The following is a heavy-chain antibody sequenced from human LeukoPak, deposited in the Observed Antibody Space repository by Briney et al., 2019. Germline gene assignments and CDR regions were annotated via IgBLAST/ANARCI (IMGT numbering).Heavy chain of an antibody. CDR1: GFTFSSYS. J-gene: IGHJ3*01. V-gene: IGHV3-48*01. D-gene: IGHD6-6*01. CDR3: ASRYSSSWWNGFDL. Sequence: GGSLRLSCAASGFTFSSYSINWVRQAPGKGLEWVSYISGDSSATYYADSVKGRFTVSRDNFKSSLDLQMNSLRSEDTAMYYCASRYSSSWWNGFDLWGQGTMVTVSS. CDR2: ISGDSSAT.